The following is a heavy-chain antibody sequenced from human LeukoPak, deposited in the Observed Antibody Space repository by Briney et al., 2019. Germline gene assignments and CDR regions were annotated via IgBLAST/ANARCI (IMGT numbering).Heavy chain of an antibody. CDR1: GGSISSSSYY. D-gene: IGHD3-10*01. V-gene: IGHV4-39*01. J-gene: IGHJ6*02. CDR3: SRHGSGSYYWNYYYYGMDV. Sequence: SETLSLTCTVSGGSISSSSYYWGWIRQPRGKGLEWIGSIYYSGSTYYNPSLKGRVTISVDTSKNQFSLKLSSVSAADRAVFFCSRHGSGSYYWNYYYYGMDVWGQGTTVTVSS. CDR2: IYYSGST.